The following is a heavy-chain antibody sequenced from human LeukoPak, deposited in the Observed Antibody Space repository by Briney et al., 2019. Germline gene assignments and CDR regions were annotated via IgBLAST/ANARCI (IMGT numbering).Heavy chain of an antibody. D-gene: IGHD1-26*01. Sequence: ASVKVSCKVSGYTLTELSMHWVRQAPGKGPEWMGGFDPEDGETIYAQKFQGRVTMTEDTSTDTAYMELSSLRSEDTAVYYCATDSISGSYPDDAFDIWGQGTMVTVSS. V-gene: IGHV1-24*01. CDR2: FDPEDGET. CDR1: GYTLTELS. CDR3: ATDSISGSYPDDAFDI. J-gene: IGHJ3*02.